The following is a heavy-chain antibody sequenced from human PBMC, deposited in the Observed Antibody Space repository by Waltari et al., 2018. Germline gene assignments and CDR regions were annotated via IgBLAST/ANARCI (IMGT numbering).Heavy chain of an antibody. CDR1: GGIFSTYS. Sequence: QVQLVQSGAEVKKPGSSVRVSCRTSGGIFSTYSVTWIRQAPGQGLEWMGTIMPKLGATRYAQKCQGRLKITTDTSTSTAYMELRSLRSDDTAVYYCARDRRSGKAEIDYWGQGTLVTVSS. V-gene: IGHV1-69*04. CDR2: IMPKLGAT. D-gene: IGHD3-10*01. CDR3: ARDRRSGKAEIDY. J-gene: IGHJ4*02.